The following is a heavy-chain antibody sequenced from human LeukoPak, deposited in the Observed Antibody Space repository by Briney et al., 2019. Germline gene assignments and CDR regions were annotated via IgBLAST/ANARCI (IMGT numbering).Heavy chain of an antibody. V-gene: IGHV3-23*01. Sequence: PWGSLRLSCAASGFTFSSYPMSWVRQAPGKGLEWVSGFSGGGDSTDYADSVKGRFTISRDISKNTLYLQMNSLTAEDTALYYCAKGRLVPAALFDYWGQGTLVTVSS. J-gene: IGHJ4*02. CDR1: GFTFSSYP. CDR3: AKGRLVPAALFDY. CDR2: FSGGGDST. D-gene: IGHD2-2*01.